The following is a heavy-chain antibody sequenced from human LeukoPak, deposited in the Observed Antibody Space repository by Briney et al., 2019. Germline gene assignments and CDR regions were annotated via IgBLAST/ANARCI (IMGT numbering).Heavy chain of an antibody. V-gene: IGHV3-23*01. D-gene: IGHD2-15*01. J-gene: IGHJ4*02. CDR1: GFTFSNYA. CDR3: AKGASGYCSGGSCRFDS. Sequence: VGSLRLSCAASGFTFSNYAMIWVRQAPGKGLEWVSAISGSGGSTYFADSVKGRFTVSRDNSKNTYLQMNSLRAEDTAVYYCAKGASGYCSGGSCRFDSWGQGTLVSVSS. CDR2: ISGSGGST.